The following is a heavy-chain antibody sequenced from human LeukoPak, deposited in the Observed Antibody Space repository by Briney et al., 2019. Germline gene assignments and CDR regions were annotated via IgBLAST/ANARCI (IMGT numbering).Heavy chain of an antibody. CDR1: GFTFSSYW. D-gene: IGHD2-15*01. CDR3: TLGYCSGGSCYSAY. CDR2: IKQDGSEK. Sequence: PGRSLRLSCAASGFTFSSYWMSWVRQAPGKGLEWVANIKQDGSEKYYVDSVKGRFTISRDNAKNSLYLQMNSLRAEDTAVYYCTLGYCSGGSCYSAYWGQGTLVTVSS. V-gene: IGHV3-7*03. J-gene: IGHJ4*02.